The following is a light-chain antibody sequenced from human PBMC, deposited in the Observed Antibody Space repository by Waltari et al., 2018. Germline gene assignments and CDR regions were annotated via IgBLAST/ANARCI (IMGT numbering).Light chain of an antibody. CDR3: LVYMGSGIWV. Sequence: QTVVTQEPSLSVSPGGTVTLTCALSSGSLSTTSYASWYQQTPGQPPRTLVFKTNTRSSGVPDRFSGSILGNKVALTITGAQAEDESDYYCLVYMGSGIWVFGGGTKLTVL. J-gene: IGLJ3*02. V-gene: IGLV8-61*01. CDR2: KTN. CDR1: SGSLSTTSY.